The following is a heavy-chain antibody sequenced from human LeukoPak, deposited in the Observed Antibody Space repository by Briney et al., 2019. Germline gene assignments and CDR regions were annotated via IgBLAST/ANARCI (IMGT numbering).Heavy chain of an antibody. CDR3: ARAVEYRSGPLTDLLPYYFDY. CDR2: INTGNGNT. J-gene: IGHJ4*02. CDR1: GYTFTSYY. V-gene: IGHV1-3*03. D-gene: IGHD6-19*01. Sequence: ASVKVSCKASGYTFTSYYMHWVRQAPGQRLEWMGWINTGNGNTKYSQEFQGRVTITRDTSANTAYMELSSLRSEDMAVYYCARAVEYRSGPLTDLLPYYFDYWGQGTLVTVSS.